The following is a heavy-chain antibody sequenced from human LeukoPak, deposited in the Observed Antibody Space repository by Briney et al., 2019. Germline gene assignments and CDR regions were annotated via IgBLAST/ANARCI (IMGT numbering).Heavy chain of an antibody. V-gene: IGHV1-2*06. CDR2: INPNSGGI. Sequence: ASVKVSCKASGYTFTDYYIHCVRQSPRQGLECMGRINPNSGGINYAQNFQGRDSMTRDTSITTGYIELSRLRSDDTAVYYCARLYSYGYYFDYWGQGTLVIVSS. D-gene: IGHD5-18*01. CDR3: ARLYSYGYYFDY. CDR1: GYTFTDYY. J-gene: IGHJ4*02.